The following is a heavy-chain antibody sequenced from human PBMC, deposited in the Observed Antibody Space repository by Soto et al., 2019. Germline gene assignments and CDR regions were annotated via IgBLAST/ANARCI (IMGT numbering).Heavy chain of an antibody. Sequence: QVQLVQSGPEVKKPGASVKVSCKTSGYTFTSYGISWVRQAPGQGLEWMGWITTDKGKTTYAQKFQGRVAMTTDTSTSTAYMDLRSLRSDDTAVYYCATRSPAFHYWGQGALVAVSS. CDR1: GYTFTSYG. CDR3: ATRSPAFHY. V-gene: IGHV1-18*01. CDR2: ITTDKGKT. J-gene: IGHJ4*02.